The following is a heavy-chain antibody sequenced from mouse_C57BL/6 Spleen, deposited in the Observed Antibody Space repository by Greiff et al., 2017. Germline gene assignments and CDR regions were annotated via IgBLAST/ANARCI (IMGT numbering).Heavy chain of an antibody. CDR1: GFTFSDYY. J-gene: IGHJ4*01. V-gene: IGHV5-16*01. CDR3: ARERYYSAMDY. Sequence: EVKLVESEGGLVQPGSSMKLSCTASGFTFSDYYMAWVRQVPEKGLEWVANINYDGSSTYYLDSLKSRFIISRDNAKNILYLQMSSLKSEDTATYYCARERYYSAMDYRGQGTSVTVSS. CDR2: INYDGSST.